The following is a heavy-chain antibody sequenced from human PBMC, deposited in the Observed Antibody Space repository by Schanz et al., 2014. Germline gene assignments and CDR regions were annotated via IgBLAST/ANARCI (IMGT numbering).Heavy chain of an antibody. J-gene: IGHJ6*03. CDR1: GYTFTSYD. CDR3: AGTYCSSTSCYTGYYYMDV. Sequence: QVQLIQSGAEVKKPGASVKVSCTASGYTFTSYDINWVRQAPGQGLEWLGWMNPNSGNPGFAQKFRGRVTMTRNTSMSTAYMDLRSLRSDGTAVYYCAGTYCSSTSCYTGYYYMDVWGKGTTVTVSS. CDR2: MNPNSGNP. V-gene: IGHV1-8*01. D-gene: IGHD2-2*02.